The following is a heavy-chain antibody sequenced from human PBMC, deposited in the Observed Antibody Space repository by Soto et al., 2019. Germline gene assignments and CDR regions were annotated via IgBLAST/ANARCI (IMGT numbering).Heavy chain of an antibody. CDR2: ISSSSSTI. CDR1: GFTFSSYI. J-gene: IGHJ6*02. CDR3: ARDPLYCSSTSCYPSVYYGMDV. V-gene: IGHV3-48*02. Sequence: XGSLRLSFAASGFTFSSYIMNWVRQAPGKGLEWVSYISSSSSTIYYADSVKGRFTISRDNAKNSLYLQMNSLRDEDTAVYYCARDPLYCSSTSCYPSVYYGMDVWGQGTTVTGSS. D-gene: IGHD2-2*01.